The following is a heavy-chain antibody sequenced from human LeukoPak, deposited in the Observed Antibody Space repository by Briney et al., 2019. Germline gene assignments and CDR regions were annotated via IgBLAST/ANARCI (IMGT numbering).Heavy chain of an antibody. J-gene: IGHJ4*02. Sequence: GGSLRLSCAASGFTSSNYSMNWVRQAPGKGLEWISYISSGSITIYYADSVEGRFTISRDNAKNSLYLQMNSLRAEDTAVYYCANSGLNYDSSGPYYFDYWGQGTLVTVSS. CDR2: ISSGSITI. CDR3: ANSGLNYDSSGPYYFDY. CDR1: GFTSSNYS. D-gene: IGHD3-22*01. V-gene: IGHV3-48*01.